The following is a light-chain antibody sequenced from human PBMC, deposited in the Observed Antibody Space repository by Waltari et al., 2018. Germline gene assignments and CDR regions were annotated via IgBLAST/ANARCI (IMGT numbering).Light chain of an antibody. J-gene: IGLJ2*01. CDR2: RDT. Sequence: QPPSESVPPGQTARITCSGDALPKQYTYWYRQKPGQAPVLVMYRDTERPPGIPERFSGSSAGTTVTLPISGVQAEDEADFYCQSADSSGTYVLFGGGTKLTVL. CDR3: QSADSSGTYVL. CDR1: ALPKQY. V-gene: IGLV3-25*03.